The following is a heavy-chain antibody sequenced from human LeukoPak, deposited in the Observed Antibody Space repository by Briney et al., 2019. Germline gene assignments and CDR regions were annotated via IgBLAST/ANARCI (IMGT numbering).Heavy chain of an antibody. V-gene: IGHV4-34*01. CDR1: GGSFSGYY. D-gene: IGHD5-18*01. J-gene: IGHJ4*02. Sequence: SETLSLTCAVYGGSFSGYYWSWIRQTPGKGLEWIGEINHSGSTNYNPSLKSRVTISVDTSKNQLSLKLSSVTAADTAVYYCARGEKRNKIIQLWLRYYFDYWGQGTLVTVSS. CDR2: INHSGST. CDR3: ARGEKRNKIIQLWLRYYFDY.